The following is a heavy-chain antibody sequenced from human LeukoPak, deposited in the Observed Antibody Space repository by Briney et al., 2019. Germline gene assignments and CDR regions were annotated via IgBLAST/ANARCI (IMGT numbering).Heavy chain of an antibody. CDR3: WVRYSPDAFDI. CDR1: GFTFSSRG. J-gene: IGHJ3*02. Sequence: GGSLRLSCATSGFTFSSRGMHWVRQAPGKGLEWVAFIRYDGSEKDYADPVKGRFTISRDNSKNTLYLQMNSLRAEDTAVYYCWVRYSPDAFDIWGQGTMVTVSS. V-gene: IGHV3-30*02. D-gene: IGHD3-9*01. CDR2: IRYDGSEK.